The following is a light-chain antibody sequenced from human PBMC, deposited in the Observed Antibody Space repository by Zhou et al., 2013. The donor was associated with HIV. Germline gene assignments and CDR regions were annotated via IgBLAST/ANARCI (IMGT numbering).Light chain of an antibody. CDR3: QHHNSLPFT. V-gene: IGKV1-33*01. Sequence: DIQMTQSPSSLSASVGDRVTITCQASQDISNYLNWYQQKPGEAPKLMIYDASNLETGVPSRFSGSGSGTDFTFTISSLQPEDFATYYCQHHNSLPFTFGQGTRLDIK. CDR1: QDISNY. CDR2: DAS. J-gene: IGKJ5*01.